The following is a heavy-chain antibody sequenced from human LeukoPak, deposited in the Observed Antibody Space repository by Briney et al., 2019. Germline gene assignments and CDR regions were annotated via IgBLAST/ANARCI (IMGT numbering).Heavy chain of an antibody. CDR1: GFTFSTYT. Sequence: GRSLRLSCAASGFTFSTYTMHWVRQAPGKGPEWVATISSDGSDKFSADSMKGRFTISRDNSENTLYLQLDSLRPEDTAVYYCARSPPYYDGSGYQSSRYFDYWGQGTLVTVSS. V-gene: IGHV3-30*04. J-gene: IGHJ4*02. D-gene: IGHD3-22*01. CDR2: ISSDGSDK. CDR3: ARSPPYYDGSGYQSSRYFDY.